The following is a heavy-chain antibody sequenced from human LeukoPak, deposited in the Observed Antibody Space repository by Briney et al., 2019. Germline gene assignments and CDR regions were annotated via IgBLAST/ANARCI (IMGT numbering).Heavy chain of an antibody. Sequence: SETLSLTCAVYGGSFSGFYWSWIRQPPGKGLEWIGYIYYSGTTNYNLSLKSRVTISVDTSKNQFSLKLTSVTAADTAVYYCASYLGTGIFDYWGQGIQVTVSS. D-gene: IGHD1-1*01. CDR1: GGSFSGFY. V-gene: IGHV4-59*01. J-gene: IGHJ4*02. CDR2: IYYSGTT. CDR3: ASYLGTGIFDY.